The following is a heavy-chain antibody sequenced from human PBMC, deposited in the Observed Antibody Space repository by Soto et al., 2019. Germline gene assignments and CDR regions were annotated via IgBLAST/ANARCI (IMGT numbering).Heavy chain of an antibody. Sequence: VQLLESGGGLVQPGGSLRLSCAASGFTFSSFAMNWVRQAPGKGLEWVSTMSGSGTKTYYADSVKGRFTISRDNSKDTLYLQMHSLRAEDTAVYYCAKRGLAVVGTRPFADWGQGTLVTVSS. J-gene: IGHJ4*02. V-gene: IGHV3-23*01. CDR2: MSGSGTKT. CDR3: AKRGLAVVGTRPFAD. CDR1: GFTFSSFA. D-gene: IGHD6-13*01.